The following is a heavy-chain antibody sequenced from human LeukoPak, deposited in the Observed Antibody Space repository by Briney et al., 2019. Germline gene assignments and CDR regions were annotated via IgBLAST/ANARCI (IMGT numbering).Heavy chain of an antibody. J-gene: IGHJ4*02. CDR1: GFTFSSYA. Sequence: GGSLRLSCAASGFTFSSYAMSWVRQAPGKGLEWVSAISGSGGSTYYADSVKGRFTISRDNSKNTLYLQMNSLRAEDTAVYYCATPTPTTYYYDSSGYYPSHYFDYWGQGTLVTVSS. V-gene: IGHV3-23*01. CDR3: ATPTPTTYYYDSSGYYPSHYFDY. CDR2: ISGSGGST. D-gene: IGHD3-22*01.